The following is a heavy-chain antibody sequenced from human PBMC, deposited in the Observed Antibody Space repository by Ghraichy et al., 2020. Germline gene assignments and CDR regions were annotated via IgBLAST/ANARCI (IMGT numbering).Heavy chain of an antibody. V-gene: IGHV6-1*01. CDR2: TYYRSKWYN. CDR3: ARDLSASSSWHYYYGMDV. Sequence: SETLSLTCAISGDSVSSNSAAWNWIRQSPLRGLEWLGRTYYRSKWYNDYAVSVKSRITINPDTSKNQFSLQLNSVTPEDTAVYYCARDLSASSSWHYYYGMDVWGQGTTVTVSS. D-gene: IGHD6-13*01. J-gene: IGHJ6*02. CDR1: GDSVSSNSAA.